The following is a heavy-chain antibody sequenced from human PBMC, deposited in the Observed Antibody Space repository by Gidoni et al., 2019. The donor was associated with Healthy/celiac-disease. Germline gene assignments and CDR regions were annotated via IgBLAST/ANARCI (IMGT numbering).Heavy chain of an antibody. CDR3: AKDMGSSGHRGAFDI. CDR2: ISWDGGST. J-gene: IGHJ3*02. D-gene: IGHD2-15*01. CDR1: GFTFDDYT. Sequence: EVQLVESGGVVVQPGGSLILSCAPSGFTFDDYTIHWFRQAPGKGLEWVSLISWDGGSTYYADSVKGRFTISRDNSKNSLYLQMNSLRTEDTALYYCAKDMGSSGHRGAFDIWGQGTMVTVSS. V-gene: IGHV3-43*01.